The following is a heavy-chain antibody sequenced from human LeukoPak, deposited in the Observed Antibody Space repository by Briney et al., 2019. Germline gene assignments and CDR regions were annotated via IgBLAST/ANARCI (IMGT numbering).Heavy chain of an antibody. D-gene: IGHD3-10*01. CDR1: GFTFSSYE. V-gene: IGHV3-48*03. J-gene: IGHJ3*02. Sequence: GGSLRLSCAASGFTFSSYELYWVRQAPGKGLEWVSYISSGGTTIKYADSVEGQFTISRDDAKKSLYLQMNSLRAEDTAIYYCGAGRQFVGAFDIWGQGTLVTVSS. CDR3: GAGRQFVGAFDI. CDR2: ISSGGTTI.